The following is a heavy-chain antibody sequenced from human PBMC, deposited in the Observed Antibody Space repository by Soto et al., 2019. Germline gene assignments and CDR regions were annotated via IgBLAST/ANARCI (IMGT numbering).Heavy chain of an antibody. CDR3: AKASQNYDILTGNDC. J-gene: IGHJ4*02. V-gene: IGHV3-66*01. D-gene: IGHD3-9*01. CDR2: IYSGGST. Sequence: QSGGSLRLSCAASGFTVSSNYMSWVRQAPGKGLEWVSVIYSGGSTYYADSVKGRFTISRDNSKNTLYLQMNSLRAEDTAVYYCAKASQNYDILTGNDCWGQGTLVTVSS. CDR1: GFTVSSNY.